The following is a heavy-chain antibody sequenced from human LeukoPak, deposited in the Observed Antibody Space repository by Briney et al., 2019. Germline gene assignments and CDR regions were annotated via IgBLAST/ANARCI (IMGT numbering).Heavy chain of an antibody. J-gene: IGHJ4*02. D-gene: IGHD1-7*01. CDR3: TRRRNYLSHFDY. Sequence: SETLSLTCTVSGGSISSSSYYWGWIRQPPGKGLEWIGEIHHSGSTNNNPSLKSRVTLSVDTSKNQFSLKLSSVTAADTAVYYCTRRRNYLSHFDYWGQGTLVTVSS. V-gene: IGHV4-39*07. CDR1: GGSISSSSYY. CDR2: IHHSGST.